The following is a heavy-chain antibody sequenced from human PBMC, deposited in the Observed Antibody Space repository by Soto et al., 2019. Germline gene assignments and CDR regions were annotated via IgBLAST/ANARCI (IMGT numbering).Heavy chain of an antibody. CDR2: IWHDGSKK. J-gene: IGHJ6*02. Sequence: GSLRLSCAASGFTFSTYGMHWVRQAPGKGLEWVALIWHDGSKKYFADSVRGRFTISRDNSKNTLYLQMNSLRAEDTAVYYCAKDHLSHCSSTSCYTPYGMDVWGQGTTVTVSS. D-gene: IGHD2-2*02. CDR3: AKDHLSHCSSTSCYTPYGMDV. V-gene: IGHV3-33*06. CDR1: GFTFSTYG.